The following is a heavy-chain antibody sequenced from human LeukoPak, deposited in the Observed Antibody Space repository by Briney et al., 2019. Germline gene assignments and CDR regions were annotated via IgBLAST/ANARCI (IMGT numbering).Heavy chain of an antibody. CDR1: GFTFNDYA. Sequence: QPGGYLRLSCAASGFTFNDYAMTWIRQAPGKGLDWVSVTSYNGDTTYYADSVKGRFTISRDNSKNTLYLQMNGLRVEDTAVYYCAKESPAFDCWGQGTLVTVSS. J-gene: IGHJ4*02. CDR2: TSYNGDTT. V-gene: IGHV3-23*01. CDR3: AKESPAFDC.